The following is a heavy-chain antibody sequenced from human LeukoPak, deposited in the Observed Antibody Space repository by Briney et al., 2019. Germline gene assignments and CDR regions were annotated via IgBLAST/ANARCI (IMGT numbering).Heavy chain of an antibody. D-gene: IGHD2-15*01. V-gene: IGHV4-31*03. CDR1: AGSISSGGHY. CDR3: ARSLSAFYMDV. J-gene: IGHJ6*03. Sequence: SETLSLTCTVSAGSISSGGHYWTWIRQHPGQGLEWIGYIYYSGSTYYNPSLKSRVTMSLDASINHFSLKLSSVTAADTAVYYCARSLSAFYMDVWGKGTTVTVSS. CDR2: IYYSGST.